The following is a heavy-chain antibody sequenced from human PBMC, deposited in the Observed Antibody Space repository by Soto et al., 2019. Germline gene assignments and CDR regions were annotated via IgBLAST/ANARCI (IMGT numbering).Heavy chain of an antibody. CDR2: ISYDGSNK. CDR1: GFTFSSYA. Sequence: HPGGSLRLSCAASGFTFSSYAMHWVRQAPGKGLEWVAVISYDGSNKYYAESVKGRFTISRDNSNNTLYLQMNSLRAEDTAVYYCARGGYYDSSGYYLAYYYGMDVWGQGTTVTVSS. CDR3: ARGGYYDSSGYYLAYYYGMDV. J-gene: IGHJ6*02. V-gene: IGHV3-30*14. D-gene: IGHD3-22*01.